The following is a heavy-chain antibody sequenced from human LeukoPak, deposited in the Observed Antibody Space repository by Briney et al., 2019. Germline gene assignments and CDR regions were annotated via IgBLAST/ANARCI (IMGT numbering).Heavy chain of an antibody. Sequence: NPGGSLRLSCAASGFTFSSYAMSWIRQPPGKGLEWIGEINHSGSTNYNPSLKSRVTISVDTSKNQFSLKLSSVTAADTAVYYCARGSGSYYPWGQGTLVTVSS. D-gene: IGHD3-10*01. CDR2: INHSGST. CDR1: GFTFSSYA. V-gene: IGHV4-34*01. CDR3: ARGSGSYYP. J-gene: IGHJ5*02.